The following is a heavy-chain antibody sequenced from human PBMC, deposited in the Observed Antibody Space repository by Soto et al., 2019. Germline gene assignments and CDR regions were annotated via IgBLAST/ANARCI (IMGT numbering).Heavy chain of an antibody. Sequence: QVQLVESGGGVVQPGRSLRLSCAASGFTFSSYGMHWVRQAPGKGLEWVAVISYDGSNKYYEDSVKGRFTISRDNSKNTLYLQMNSLRAEDTAVYYCAKDLVVVPAAEIGYWGQGTLVTVSS. D-gene: IGHD2-2*01. CDR2: ISYDGSNK. CDR1: GFTFSSYG. J-gene: IGHJ4*02. V-gene: IGHV3-30*18. CDR3: AKDLVVVPAAEIGY.